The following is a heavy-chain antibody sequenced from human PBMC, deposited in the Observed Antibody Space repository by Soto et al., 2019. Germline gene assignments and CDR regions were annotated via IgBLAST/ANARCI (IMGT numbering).Heavy chain of an antibody. J-gene: IGHJ3*02. CDR3: ARNGGYGHDAFDI. D-gene: IGHD4-17*01. V-gene: IGHV2-26*01. CDR1: GFSLSNARFG. CDR2: IFSRDGK. Sequence: HVTLKESGHVLVKPTETLTLTCTVSGFSLSNARFGVSWIRQPQGQALERLAHIFSRDGKIYTSSLRTRLTISRDTSNSQVVLSMTIRDPGDTASYYCARNGGYGHDAFDIRGLVTVVTVSS.